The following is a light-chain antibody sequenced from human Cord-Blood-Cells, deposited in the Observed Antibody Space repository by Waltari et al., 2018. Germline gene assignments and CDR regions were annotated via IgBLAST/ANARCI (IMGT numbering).Light chain of an antibody. J-gene: IGLJ3*02. CDR1: SSNLGSNY. CDR2: RNN. CDR3: AAWDDSLSGWV. V-gene: IGLV1-47*01. Sequence: QSVLTQPPSASGTPGQTVTISCSGSSSNLGSNYVYWYQQLPGTAPKLLIYRNNRRPSGVPDRFSGSKSGTSASLAISGLRSEDEADYYCAAWDDSLSGWVFGGGTKLTVL.